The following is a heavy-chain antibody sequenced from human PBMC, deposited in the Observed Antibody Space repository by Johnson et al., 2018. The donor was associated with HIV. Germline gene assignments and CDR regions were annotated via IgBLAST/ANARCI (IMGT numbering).Heavy chain of an antibody. CDR2: ISYDGSNK. CDR1: GFTFSSYA. CDR3: AKVRWTMIVVFGAFDI. V-gene: IGHV3-30-3*01. D-gene: IGHD3-22*01. Sequence: QVQLVESGGGVVQPGRSLRLSCAASGFTFSSYAMHWVRQAPGKGLEWVAVISYDGSNKYYADSVKGRFTISRDNSKNTLYLQMNSLRAEDTAVYYCAKVRWTMIVVFGAFDIWGQGTMVTVSS. J-gene: IGHJ3*02.